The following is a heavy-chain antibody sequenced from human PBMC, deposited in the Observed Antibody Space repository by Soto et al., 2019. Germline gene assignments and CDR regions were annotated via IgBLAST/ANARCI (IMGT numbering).Heavy chain of an antibody. CDR1: GFTFSYYY. J-gene: IGHJ4*02. D-gene: IGHD3-10*01. Sequence: GGSLRLSCAASGFTFSYYYMSWIRQAPGKGLEWVSYISSSGSTIYYADSVKGRFTISRDNAKNSLYLQMNSLRAEDTAVYYCARRPRNGWFGELYFDYWGQGTLVTAPQ. CDR2: ISSSGSTI. V-gene: IGHV3-11*01. CDR3: ARRPRNGWFGELYFDY.